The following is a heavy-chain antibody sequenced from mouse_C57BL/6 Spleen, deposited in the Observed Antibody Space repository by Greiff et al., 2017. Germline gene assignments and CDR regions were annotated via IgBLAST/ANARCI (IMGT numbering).Heavy chain of an antibody. CDR1: GYTFTSYW. Sequence: QVQLKEPGAELVKPGASVKLSCKASGYTFTSYWMHWVKQRPGQGLEWIGMIHPNSGSTNYNEKFKSKATLTVDKSSSTAYMLLSSLTSEDSAVYYCSPYFDYWGQGTTRTVSS. J-gene: IGHJ2*01. CDR3: SPYFDY. V-gene: IGHV1-64*01. CDR2: IHPNSGST.